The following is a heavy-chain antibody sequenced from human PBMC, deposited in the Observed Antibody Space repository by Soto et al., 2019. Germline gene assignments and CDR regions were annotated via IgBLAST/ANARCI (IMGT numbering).Heavy chain of an antibody. CDR3: ARGLELRGVGNWFDP. V-gene: IGHV1-69*02. D-gene: IGHD1-7*01. CDR1: GGTYSSYT. Sequence: SVKVSCKASGGTYSSYTISWVRQAPGKGLEWMGRIIPILGIANYAQKFQGRVTITADKSTSTAYMELSSLRSEDTAVYYCARGLELRGVGNWFDPWGQGTLVTVSS. J-gene: IGHJ5*02. CDR2: IIPILGIA.